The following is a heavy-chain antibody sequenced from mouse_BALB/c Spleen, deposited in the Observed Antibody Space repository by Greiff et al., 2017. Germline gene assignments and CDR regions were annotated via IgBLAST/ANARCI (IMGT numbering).Heavy chain of an antibody. Sequence: QVQLQQSGAELAKPGASVKMSCKASGYTFTSYWMHWVKQRPGQGLEWIGYINPSTGYTEYNQKFKDKATLTADKSSSTAYMQLSSLTSEDSAVYYCARGYYGSSAMDYWGQGTSVTVSS. CDR1: GYTFTSYW. CDR3: ARGYYGSSAMDY. J-gene: IGHJ4*01. CDR2: INPSTGYT. V-gene: IGHV1-7*01. D-gene: IGHD1-1*01.